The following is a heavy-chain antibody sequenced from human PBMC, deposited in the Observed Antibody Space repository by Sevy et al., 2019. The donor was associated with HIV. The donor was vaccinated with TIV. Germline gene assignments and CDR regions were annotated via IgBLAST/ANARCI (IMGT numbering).Heavy chain of an antibody. CDR2: INPNSGGT. CDR1: GYTFTGYS. CDR3: ARVWNSDYYDSSGPNWFDT. D-gene: IGHD3-22*01. J-gene: IGHJ5*02. V-gene: IGHV1-2*02. Sequence: ASVKVSCKASGYTFTGYSMHWVRQAPGQGLEWMGWINPNSGGTNYAQKFQGRVTMTRDTSINTAYMDMRNLRVEDTAVYFCARVWNSDYYDSSGPNWFDTWGQGTLVTVSS.